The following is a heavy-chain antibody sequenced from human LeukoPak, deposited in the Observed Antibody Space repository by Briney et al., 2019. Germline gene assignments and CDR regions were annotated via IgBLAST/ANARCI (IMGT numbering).Heavy chain of an antibody. V-gene: IGHV1-69*04. CDR3: ARGGGSFHPFDY. J-gene: IGHJ4*02. Sequence: SVKVSCKASRGTFSSYAISWVRQAPGQGLEWMGRIIPILGIANYAQKFQGRVTITADKSTSTAYMELSSLRSEDTAVYYCARGGGSFHPFDYWGQGTLVTVSS. CDR2: IIPILGIA. D-gene: IGHD1-26*01. CDR1: RGTFSSYA.